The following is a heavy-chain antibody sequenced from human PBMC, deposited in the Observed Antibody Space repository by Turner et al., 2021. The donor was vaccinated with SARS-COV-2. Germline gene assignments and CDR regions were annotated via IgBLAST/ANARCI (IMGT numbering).Heavy chain of an antibody. CDR1: GFTFSNYA. D-gene: IGHD2-2*01. CDR3: ARDREDCSSTSCYEAD. J-gene: IGHJ4*02. V-gene: IGHV3-30-3*01. CDR2: ISYDGSNK. Sequence: QVQLVESGGGVVQPGRSLRLPCAASGFTFSNYAMHWVRQAPGKGLEWVAVISYDGSNKYYADSVKGRFTISRDNSKNTLYLQMNSLRAEDTAVYYCARDREDCSSTSCYEADWGQGTLVTVSS.